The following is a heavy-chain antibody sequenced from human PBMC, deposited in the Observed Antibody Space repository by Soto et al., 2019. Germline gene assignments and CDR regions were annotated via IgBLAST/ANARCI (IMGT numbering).Heavy chain of an antibody. CDR3: ASGAGSFSSYYGMDV. Sequence: QVQLVQSGGGVVQPGRSLRLSCAASGFTFSIYAMHWVRQAPGKGLEWVALISYDGSIKYLADSVKGRFTISRDNSKNTLYLQMNSLRAEDTAVYYCASGAGSFSSYYGMDVWGQGTTVTVSS. D-gene: IGHD3-10*01. J-gene: IGHJ6*02. V-gene: IGHV3-30-3*01. CDR2: ISYDGSIK. CDR1: GFTFSIYA.